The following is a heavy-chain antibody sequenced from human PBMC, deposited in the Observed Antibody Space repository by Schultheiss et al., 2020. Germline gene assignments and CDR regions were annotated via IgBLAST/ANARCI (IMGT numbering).Heavy chain of an antibody. CDR2: INHSGST. V-gene: IGHV4-34*09. D-gene: IGHD2-15*01. CDR3: ARDVGGFDY. J-gene: IGHJ4*02. CDR1: GGSFSGYY. Sequence: SETLSLTCAVYGGSFSGYYWSWIRQPPGKGLEWIGEINHSGSTYYNPSLKSRVTISVDTSKNQFSLKLSSVTAADTAVYYCARDVGGFDYWGQGTLVTVSS.